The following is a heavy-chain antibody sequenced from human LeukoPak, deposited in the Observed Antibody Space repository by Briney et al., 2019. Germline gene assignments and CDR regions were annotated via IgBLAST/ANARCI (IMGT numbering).Heavy chain of an antibody. CDR2: IGGSGGIT. D-gene: IGHD6-13*01. Sequence: GGSLRLSCAASGFTFSSYAMSWARQAPGKGPQWVSAIGGSGGITYYADSVKGRFAISRDNSKNTLYLQMNSLRAEDTAVYYCAKTGKHPNAAGPARGAFDIWGQGTMVTVSS. J-gene: IGHJ3*02. CDR1: GFTFSSYA. V-gene: IGHV3-23*01. CDR3: AKTGKHPNAAGPARGAFDI.